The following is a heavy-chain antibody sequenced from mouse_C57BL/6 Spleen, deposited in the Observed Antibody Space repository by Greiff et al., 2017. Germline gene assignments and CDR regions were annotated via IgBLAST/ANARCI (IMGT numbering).Heavy chain of an antibody. V-gene: IGHV5-16*01. Sequence: DVMLVESEGGLVQPGSSMKLSCTASGFTFSDYYMAWVRQVPEKGLEWVANINYDGSSTYYLDSLKSRFIISRDNAKNILYLQMSSLKSEDTATYYCARVLRGYAMDYWGQGTSVTVSS. CDR2: INYDGSST. D-gene: IGHD1-1*01. J-gene: IGHJ4*01. CDR1: GFTFSDYY. CDR3: ARVLRGYAMDY.